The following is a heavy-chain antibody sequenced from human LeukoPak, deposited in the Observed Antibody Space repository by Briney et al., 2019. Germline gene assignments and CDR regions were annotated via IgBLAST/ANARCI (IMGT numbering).Heavy chain of an antibody. J-gene: IGHJ4*02. D-gene: IGHD3-22*01. CDR3: AREHPYYYDSSGPDY. Sequence: SVKVSCKASGGTFSSYAISWVRQAPGQGLEWMGGIIPIFGTANYAQKFQGRVTITADESTSTAYMELSSLTSEDTAVYYCAREHPYYYDSSGPDYWGQGTLVTVSS. V-gene: IGHV1-69*01. CDR1: GGTFSSYA. CDR2: IIPIFGTA.